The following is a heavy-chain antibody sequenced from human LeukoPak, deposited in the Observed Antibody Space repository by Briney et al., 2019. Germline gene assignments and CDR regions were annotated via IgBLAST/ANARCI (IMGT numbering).Heavy chain of an antibody. V-gene: IGHV1-69*13. Sequence: GASVTVSCTASGGTFSSYAISWVRQAPGQGLEWMGGTIPIFGTANYAQKFQGRVTITADESTSTAYMELSSLRSEDTAVYYCARDTDKDTRFDYWGQGTLVTVSS. J-gene: IGHJ4*02. CDR2: TIPIFGTA. CDR3: ARDTDKDTRFDY. CDR1: GGTFSSYA. D-gene: IGHD3-3*01.